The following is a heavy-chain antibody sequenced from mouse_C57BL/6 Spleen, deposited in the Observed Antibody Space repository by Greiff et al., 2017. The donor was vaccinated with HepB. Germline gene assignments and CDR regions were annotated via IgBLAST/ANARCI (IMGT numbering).Heavy chain of an antibody. CDR2: INPNNGGT. CDR1: GYTFTDYN. CDR3: ARRAYYYGSSGYAMDY. D-gene: IGHD1-1*01. Sequence: VQLQQSGPELVKPGASVKIPCKASGYTFTDYNMDWVKQSHGKSLEWIGDINPNNGGTIYNQKFKGKATLTVDKSSSTAYMELRSLTSEDTAVYHCARRAYYYGSSGYAMDYWGQGTSVTVSS. J-gene: IGHJ4*01. V-gene: IGHV1-18*01.